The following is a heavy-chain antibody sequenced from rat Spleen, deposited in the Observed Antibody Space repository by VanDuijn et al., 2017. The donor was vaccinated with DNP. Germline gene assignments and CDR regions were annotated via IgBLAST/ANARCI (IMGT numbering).Heavy chain of an antibody. Sequence: EVQLVESGGGLVQPGRSLKLSCAASGFTFSDYAMAWVRQAPKNGLEWVAIISYEGSSTYYGDSVKGRFTISRDNAKSTLYLQMNSLRSEDTATYYCTTDPGTSYAMDAWGQGTSVTVSS. J-gene: IGHJ4*01. D-gene: IGHD1-4*01. CDR2: ISYEGSST. V-gene: IGHV5-17*01. CDR3: TTDPGTSYAMDA. CDR1: GFTFSDYA.